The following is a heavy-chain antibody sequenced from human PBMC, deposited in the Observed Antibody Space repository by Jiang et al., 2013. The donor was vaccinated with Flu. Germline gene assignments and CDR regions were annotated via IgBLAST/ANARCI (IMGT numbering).Heavy chain of an antibody. CDR3: ARSYGRDAFDI. Sequence: QLLESGGGLVQPGGSLRLSCAASGFTFSSYSMNWVRQAPGKGLEWVSYISSSSSTIYYADSVKGRFTISRDNAKNSLYLQMNSLRAEDTAVYYCARSYGRDAFDIWGQGTMVTVSS. V-gene: IGHV3-48*01. CDR2: ISSSSSTI. J-gene: IGHJ3*02. D-gene: IGHD3-16*01. CDR1: GFTFSSYS.